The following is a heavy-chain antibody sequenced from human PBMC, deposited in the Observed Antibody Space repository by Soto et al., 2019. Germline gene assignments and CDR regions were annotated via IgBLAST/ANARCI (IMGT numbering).Heavy chain of an antibody. D-gene: IGHD6-19*01. CDR1: GLTFSSHA. J-gene: IGHJ5*02. CDR2: ITGSGGST. V-gene: IGHV3-23*01. CDR3: ARSEQWLTT. Sequence: GESLKISCAASGLTFSSHAMSWVRQAPGKGLEWVSAITGSGGSTYYADSVKGRFTIKADTSKNQFSLQLNSVTPEDTAVYYCARSEQWLTTWGQGTLVTVSS.